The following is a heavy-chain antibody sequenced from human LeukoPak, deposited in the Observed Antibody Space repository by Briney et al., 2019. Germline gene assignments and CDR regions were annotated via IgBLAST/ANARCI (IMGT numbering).Heavy chain of an antibody. D-gene: IGHD3-3*01. CDR2: IYTSGST. Sequence: SETLSLTCTVSGGSISSYYRSWIRQPAGKGLEWIGRIYTSGSTNYNPSLKSRVTMSVDTSKNQFSLKLSSVTAADTAVYYCAGTTIFGVVNRQNAFDIWGQGTMVTVSS. J-gene: IGHJ3*02. V-gene: IGHV4-4*07. CDR1: GGSISSYY. CDR3: AGTTIFGVVNRQNAFDI.